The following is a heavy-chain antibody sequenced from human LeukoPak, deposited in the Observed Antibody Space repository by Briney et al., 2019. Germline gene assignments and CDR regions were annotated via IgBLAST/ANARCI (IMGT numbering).Heavy chain of an antibody. D-gene: IGHD3-10*01. J-gene: IGHJ4*02. CDR1: GFTFSSHW. Sequence: PGGSLRLSCAASGFTFSSHWMNWVRRAPGKRLEGVANIKQDGSEKQYVEAGKGRFPIYRDNANNSLYLQMNSLRAEDTAVYYCARGRGGLLWFGEFNCWGQGTLVTVSS. CDR3: ARGRGGLLWFGEFNC. V-gene: IGHV3-7*01. CDR2: IKQDGSEK.